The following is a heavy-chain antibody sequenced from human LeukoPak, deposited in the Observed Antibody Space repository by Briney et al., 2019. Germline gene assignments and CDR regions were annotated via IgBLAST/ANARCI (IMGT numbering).Heavy chain of an antibody. CDR3: ARPLEAAADGDY. D-gene: IGHD6-13*01. V-gene: IGHV1-2*02. Sequence: ASVKVSCKASGYTFTAYYMHWVRQAPGQGLEWMGWINPNSGGTNYAQKFQGRVTMTRDTSISTAYMELSRLRSDDTAVYYCARPLEAAADGDYWGQGTLVTVSS. CDR1: GYTFTAYY. CDR2: INPNSGGT. J-gene: IGHJ4*02.